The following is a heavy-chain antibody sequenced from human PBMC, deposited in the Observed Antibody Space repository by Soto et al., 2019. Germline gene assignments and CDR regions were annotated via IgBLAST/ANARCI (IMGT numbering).Heavy chain of an antibody. CDR2: IYPGDSDT. Sequence: PGEALKISCKGSGYSFTSYWIGWVRQMPRKGLEWMGIIYPGDSDTRYSPSFQGQVTISADKSISTAYLQWSSLKASDTAMYYCARQAPGRLYYYGMDVWGQGTTVTVSS. CDR1: GYSFTSYW. V-gene: IGHV5-51*01. J-gene: IGHJ6*02. D-gene: IGHD3-10*01. CDR3: ARQAPGRLYYYGMDV.